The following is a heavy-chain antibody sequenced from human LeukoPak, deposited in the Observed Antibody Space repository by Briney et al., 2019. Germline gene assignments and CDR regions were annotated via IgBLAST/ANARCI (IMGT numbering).Heavy chain of an antibody. CDR3: AHRTGGDNNYYWFDP. CDR1: GFSLSTSGVG. D-gene: IGHD4-11*01. CDR2: IYWDDEK. Sequence: SGPTLVKPTQTLTLTCTFSGFSLSTSGVGVGWIRQPPGKALEWLALIYWDDEKRYRPSLKIRLTSTKDTSKNQVVLTMTNMDPVDTATYYCAHRTGGDNNYYWFDPWGQGTLVTVSS. V-gene: IGHV2-5*02. J-gene: IGHJ5*02.